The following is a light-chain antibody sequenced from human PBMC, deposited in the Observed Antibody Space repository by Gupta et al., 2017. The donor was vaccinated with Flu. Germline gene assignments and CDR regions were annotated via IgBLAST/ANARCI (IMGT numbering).Light chain of an antibody. CDR1: QSITSY. Sequence: PSSLSASVGDRVTITCRASQSITSYLKWYQQQPEKAPKLLIYAASRAQSGVPTRLSSSRSLLHSSVTIVSLQPEDFATYYYQQSYRTPYTFGQGTKLEIK. CDR2: AAS. V-gene: IGKV1-39*01. J-gene: IGKJ2*01. CDR3: QQSYRTPYT.